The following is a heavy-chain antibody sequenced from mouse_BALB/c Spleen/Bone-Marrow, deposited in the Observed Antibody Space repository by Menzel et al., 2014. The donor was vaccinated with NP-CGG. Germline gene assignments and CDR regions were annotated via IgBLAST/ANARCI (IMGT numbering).Heavy chain of an antibody. CDR3: ARYPLGRGYFDY. Sequence: EVQLQESGPSLVKPSQTLSLPCSVTGDSITSGYWNWIRKFPGNKLEHMGYINHSGSTYYNPSLKSRISITRDTSKNQFYLQLNSVTTEDTATYYCARYPLGRGYFDYWGQGTTLTVSS. D-gene: IGHD4-1*01. CDR1: GDSITSGY. V-gene: IGHV3-8*02. CDR2: INHSGST. J-gene: IGHJ2*01.